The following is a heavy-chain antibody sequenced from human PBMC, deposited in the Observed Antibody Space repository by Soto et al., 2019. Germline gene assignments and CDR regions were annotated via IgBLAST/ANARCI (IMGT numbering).Heavy chain of an antibody. Sequence: SETLSLTCTVSGGSISSYHWSWIRQPPGKGLEWIGHMYDSGSTNYNPSLKSRVTISVDRSKNQFSLKLSSVTAADTAVYYCARLTSAVYYFDYGGREPLVNVSP. CDR1: GGSISSYH. J-gene: IGHJ4*02. D-gene: IGHD3-16*01. CDR3: ARLTSAVYYFDY. CDR2: MYDSGST. V-gene: IGHV4-59*12.